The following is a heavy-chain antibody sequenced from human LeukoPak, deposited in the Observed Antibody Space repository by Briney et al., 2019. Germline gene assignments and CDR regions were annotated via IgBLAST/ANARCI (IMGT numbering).Heavy chain of an antibody. CDR3: ARGRDIVVVPAATAWFDP. D-gene: IGHD2-2*01. CDR1: GGSISSGGYS. J-gene: IGHJ5*02. V-gene: IGHV4-30-2*01. CDR2: IYHSGST. Sequence: SETLSLTCAVSGGSISSGGYSWSWIRQPPGKGLEWIGYIYHSGSTYYNPPLKSRVTISVDRSKNQFSLKLSSVTAADTAVYYCARGRDIVVVPAATAWFDPWGQGTLVTVSS.